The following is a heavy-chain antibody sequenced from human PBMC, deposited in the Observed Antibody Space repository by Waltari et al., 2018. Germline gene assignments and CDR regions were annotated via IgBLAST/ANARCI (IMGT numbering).Heavy chain of an antibody. CDR1: GGSINRDNW. CDR3: ARDPIVGATPGIWGIDV. Sequence: QVQLQESGPGLVRPSGTLSLTCAVSGGSINRDNWWRWVRQPPGKGLELIAEIHHSGSTNYNPSLMSRVTVSVDKSKNQFSLQLRSVTAADTAVYYCARDPIVGATPGIWGIDVWGQGTTVTVSS. D-gene: IGHD1-26*01. CDR2: IHHSGST. J-gene: IGHJ6*02. V-gene: IGHV4-4*02.